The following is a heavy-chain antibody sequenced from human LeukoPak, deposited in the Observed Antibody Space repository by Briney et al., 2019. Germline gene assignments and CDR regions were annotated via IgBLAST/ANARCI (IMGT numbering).Heavy chain of an antibody. Sequence: SGGSLRLSCAASAFTFSSYTMNWVRQAPGKGLEWVSSISSSSSYIYYADSVKGRFTISRDNAKNSLYLQVNSLRAEDTAVYYCARGHVATIIPRNDAFDIWGQGTLVTVSS. CDR1: AFTFSSYT. V-gene: IGHV3-21*01. D-gene: IGHD5-24*01. CDR2: ISSSSSYI. J-gene: IGHJ3*02. CDR3: ARGHVATIIPRNDAFDI.